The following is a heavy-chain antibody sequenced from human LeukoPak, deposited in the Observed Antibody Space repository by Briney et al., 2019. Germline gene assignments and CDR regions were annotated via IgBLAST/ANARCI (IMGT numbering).Heavy chain of an antibody. D-gene: IGHD3-22*01. CDR1: GFTFSSYG. V-gene: IGHV3-23*01. J-gene: IGHJ4*02. CDR2: ISGSGGST. CDR3: AKDQSSGPGGY. Sequence: GGSLRLSCAASGFTFSSYGMSWVRQAPGKGLEWVSAISGSGGSTYYADSVKGRFTISRDNSKNTLYLQMNSLRAEDTAVYYCAKDQSSGPGGYWGQGTLVTVSS.